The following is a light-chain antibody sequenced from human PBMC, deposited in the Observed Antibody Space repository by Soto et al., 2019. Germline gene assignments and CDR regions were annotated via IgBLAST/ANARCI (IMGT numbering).Light chain of an antibody. Sequence: EIVMTQSPATLSVSPGERATLSCRASQSLSSYLAWYQQKPGQAPRLLIYGASTRATGIPARFSGSESGTEFTLTISSLQSEDFAVYYCQQYSNWPLTFGGGTKVEIK. CDR2: GAS. J-gene: IGKJ4*01. CDR3: QQYSNWPLT. CDR1: QSLSSY. V-gene: IGKV3-15*01.